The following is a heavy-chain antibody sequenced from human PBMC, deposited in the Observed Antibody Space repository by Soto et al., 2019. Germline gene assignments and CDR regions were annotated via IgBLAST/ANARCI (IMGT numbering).Heavy chain of an antibody. CDR3: ARVSSDWFDP. J-gene: IGHJ5*02. Sequence: QVQLQESGPGLVEPSQTLALTCTVSGDPLNTGGYDWSWIRHLPGKGLEWLGYIYYSGNTYYNPSLKGRVNISGDMSKKQFSMRLSSVTAADTAVYHCARVSSDWFDPWGPGIQVTVSS. CDR2: IYYSGNT. V-gene: IGHV4-31*03. D-gene: IGHD3-10*01. CDR1: GDPLNTGGYD.